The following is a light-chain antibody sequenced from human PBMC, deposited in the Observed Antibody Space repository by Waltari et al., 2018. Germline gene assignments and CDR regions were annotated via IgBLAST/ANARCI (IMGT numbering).Light chain of an antibody. J-gene: IGLJ3*02. V-gene: IGLV4-69*01. CDR3: QTGGFGIWV. CDR2: VNRDGSH. CDR1: SGHSNYA. Sequence: QLLLTQSPSASASLGASVKLTCTVSSGHSNYAIAWHQQHPHKGPRYLMKVNRDGSHIKGDGIPTRFPGSTSGAERYLTISSLQSEDEADYYCQTGGFGIWVFGGGTKLTVL.